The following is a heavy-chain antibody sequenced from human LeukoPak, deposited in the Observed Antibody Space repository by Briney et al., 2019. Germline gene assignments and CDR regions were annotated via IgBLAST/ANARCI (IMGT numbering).Heavy chain of an antibody. J-gene: IGHJ4*02. D-gene: IGHD6-19*01. CDR3: ARARDYSSGWYGPNFDY. V-gene: IGHV1-69*05. Sequence: SVKVSCKASGGTFSSYAISWVRQAPGQGLEWMGGIIPIFGTANYAQKFEGRVTITTDESTSTDYMELSSLRSEDTAVYYCARARDYSSGWYGPNFDYWGQGTLVTVSS. CDR1: GGTFSSYA. CDR2: IIPIFGTA.